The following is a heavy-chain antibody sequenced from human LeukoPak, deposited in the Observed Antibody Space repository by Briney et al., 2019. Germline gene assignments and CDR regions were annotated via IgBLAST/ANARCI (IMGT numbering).Heavy chain of an antibody. V-gene: IGHV3-30*18. CDR3: AKTGRETAVFDY. Sequence: GRSLRLPCAASGFTFSSYGMHWVRQAPGKGLEWVAVISYDGSNKYYADSVKGRFTISRDNSKNTLYLQMNSLRAEDTAVYYCAKTGRETAVFDYWGQGTLVTVSS. CDR2: ISYDGSNK. J-gene: IGHJ4*02. CDR1: GFTFSSYG.